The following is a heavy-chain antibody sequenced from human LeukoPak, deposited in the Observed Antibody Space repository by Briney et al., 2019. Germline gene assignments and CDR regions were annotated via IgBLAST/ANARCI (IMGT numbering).Heavy chain of an antibody. D-gene: IGHD6-19*01. CDR3: AKDNGYSSGWCLGY. CDR1: GFTFDDYT. V-gene: IGHV3-43*01. Sequence: ETGGSLRLSCAASGFTFDDYTMHWVRQAPGKGLEWVSLISWDGGSTYYADSVKGRFTISRDNSKNSLSLQMNSLRSEDTALYYCAKDNGYSSGWCLGYWGQGTLVTVSS. J-gene: IGHJ4*02. CDR2: ISWDGGST.